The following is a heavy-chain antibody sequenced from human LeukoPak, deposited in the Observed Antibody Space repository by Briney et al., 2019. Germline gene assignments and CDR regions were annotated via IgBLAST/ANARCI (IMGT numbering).Heavy chain of an antibody. Sequence: GGSLRLSCVASGFTLSSYYMSWVRQAPGKGLEWVANIKEDGSERYYVDSMKGRFTISRDNAKNSLYLQMNSLRAEDTAVYYCARDLYGDYFFDYWGQGTLLTVSS. D-gene: IGHD4-17*01. CDR3: ARDLYGDYFFDY. CDR2: IKEDGSER. J-gene: IGHJ4*02. V-gene: IGHV3-7*01. CDR1: GFTLSSYY.